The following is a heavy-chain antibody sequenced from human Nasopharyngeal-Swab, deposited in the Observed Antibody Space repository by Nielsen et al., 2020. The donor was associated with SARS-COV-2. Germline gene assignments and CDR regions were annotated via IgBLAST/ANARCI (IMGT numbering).Heavy chain of an antibody. J-gene: IGHJ6*03. D-gene: IGHD3-22*01. Sequence: GESLKISCKGSGYSFTSYWISWVRQMPGKGLEWMGIIYPGDSDTRYSPSFQGQVTISADKSISTAYLQWSSLKASDTAMYYCARGPPRVIDYYYYMDVWGKGTTVTVSS. V-gene: IGHV5-51*01. CDR1: GYSFTSYW. CDR2: IYPGDSDT. CDR3: ARGPPRVIDYYYYMDV.